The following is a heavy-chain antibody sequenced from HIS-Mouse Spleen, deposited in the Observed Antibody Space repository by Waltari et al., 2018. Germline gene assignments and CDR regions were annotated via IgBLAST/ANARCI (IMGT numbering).Heavy chain of an antibody. Sequence: QVQLQESGPGLVKPSETLSLTCTVSGGSISSYYWSWIRQPPGKGLELIGYIYYSGSANYYPSRKSRVTISVDTSRNQVSLKLSSVTAADTAVYYCARVKYSNAFDIWGQGTMVTVSS. D-gene: IGHD6-6*01. J-gene: IGHJ3*02. CDR2: IYYSGSA. V-gene: IGHV4-59*01. CDR1: GGSISSYY. CDR3: ARVKYSNAFDI.